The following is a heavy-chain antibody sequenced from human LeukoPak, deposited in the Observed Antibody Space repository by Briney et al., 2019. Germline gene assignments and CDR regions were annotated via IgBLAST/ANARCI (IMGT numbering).Heavy chain of an antibody. CDR2: ISGSGGST. Sequence: PGGSLTLSCAASGFTFSSYAMSWLPPAPGKGLEWVSAISGSGGSTYYADSVKGRFTISRDNSKNTLYLQMNSLRAEYTAVYYCAKDPYDSSGYYEGAYFDYWGQGTLVTVSS. D-gene: IGHD3-22*01. J-gene: IGHJ4*02. CDR3: AKDPYDSSGYYEGAYFDY. V-gene: IGHV3-23*01. CDR1: GFTFSSYA.